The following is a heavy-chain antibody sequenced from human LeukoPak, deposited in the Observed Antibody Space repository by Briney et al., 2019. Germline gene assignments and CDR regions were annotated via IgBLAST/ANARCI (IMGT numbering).Heavy chain of an antibody. V-gene: IGHV3-21*01. J-gene: IGHJ4*02. D-gene: IGHD5-12*01. Sequence: PGGSLRLSCAASGFTFSIYSMNWLRQAPGKGLDWVSSISSSSSYIYYADSVKGRFTISRDNAKNSLYLQMNSLRAEDTAVYYCEGPPVDPYNGYDPKGFDYWGQGTLVTVSS. CDR2: ISSSSSYI. CDR1: GFTFSIYS. CDR3: EGPPVDPYNGYDPKGFDY.